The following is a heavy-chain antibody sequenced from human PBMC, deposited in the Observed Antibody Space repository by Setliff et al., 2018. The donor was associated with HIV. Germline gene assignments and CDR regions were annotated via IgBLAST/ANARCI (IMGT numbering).Heavy chain of an antibody. D-gene: IGHD3-22*01. Sequence: TLSLTCTVSGGSISSGDYYWSWIRQPPGKGLEWIGNIYDSESTYYNPSLKSRVTMSVDTSNNQFSLKLSSVTAADTAVYYCARLRHTYYYDSSYFDYWGQGTLVTVSS. J-gene: IGHJ4*02. CDR2: IYDSEST. CDR1: GGSISSGDYY. V-gene: IGHV4-30-4*08. CDR3: ARLRHTYYYDSSYFDY.